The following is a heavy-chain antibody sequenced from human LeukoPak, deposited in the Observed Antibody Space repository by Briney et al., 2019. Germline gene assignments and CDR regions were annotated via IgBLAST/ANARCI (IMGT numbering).Heavy chain of an antibody. D-gene: IGHD1-26*01. Sequence: ASVKVSCKVSGYTLTELSMHWVRQAPGKGLEWMGGFDPEDGETVYAQKFQGRVTMTEDTSTDTAYMELSSLRSEDTAVYYCATSIAGPTTDAFDTWGQGTMVTVSS. J-gene: IGHJ3*02. CDR2: FDPEDGET. V-gene: IGHV1-24*01. CDR1: GYTLTELS. CDR3: ATSIAGPTTDAFDT.